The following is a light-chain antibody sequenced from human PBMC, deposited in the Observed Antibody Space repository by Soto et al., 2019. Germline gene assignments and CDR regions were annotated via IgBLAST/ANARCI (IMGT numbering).Light chain of an antibody. Sequence: ESVLTQSPGTLSLSPGERATLSCRASQTIIGIYLARYQQKPGQAPRLPIYGASNRATGVPDRFSGSYSGTDFSLTITRLEPEDFAVYYCEQHVNSVYIFGQGTRLEIK. V-gene: IGKV3-20*01. CDR2: GAS. CDR1: QTIIGIY. J-gene: IGKJ2*01. CDR3: EQHVNSVYI.